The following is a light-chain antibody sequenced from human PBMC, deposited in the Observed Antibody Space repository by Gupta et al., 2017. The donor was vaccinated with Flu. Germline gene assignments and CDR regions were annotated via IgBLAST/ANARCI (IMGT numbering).Light chain of an antibody. Sequence: EIVMTQSPATLSVSPGERATLSCRASQSVSSNLAWYQQKPGQAPRLLIYGASTRATGIPARFRGSGSGTECTLTISSLQSEDFAVYYWQQYNNGPPITFGQGTKLEIK. CDR2: GAS. J-gene: IGKJ2*01. CDR1: QSVSSN. V-gene: IGKV3-15*01. CDR3: QQYNNGPPIT.